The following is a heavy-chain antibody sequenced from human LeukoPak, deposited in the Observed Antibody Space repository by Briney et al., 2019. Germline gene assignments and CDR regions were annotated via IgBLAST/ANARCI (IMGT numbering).Heavy chain of an antibody. CDR1: GFTLSNYG. D-gene: IGHD3-10*01. Sequence: GGSLRLSCVASGFTLSNYGMHWARLAPGKGLGWVAFILYDAFRQYYADSVKGRFSISRDKSNNTLYLQMNGLRDEDTAVYYCAKDFDRSYPTVDYCGQGTLVTVSS. CDR3: AKDFDRSYPTVDY. J-gene: IGHJ4*02. V-gene: IGHV3-30*02. CDR2: ILYDAFRQ.